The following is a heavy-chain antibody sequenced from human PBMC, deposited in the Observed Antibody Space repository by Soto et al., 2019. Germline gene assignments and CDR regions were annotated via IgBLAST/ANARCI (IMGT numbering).Heavy chain of an antibody. D-gene: IGHD3-22*01. J-gene: IGHJ5*02. CDR1: GASVSTGY. CDR2: MYFGGSF. Sequence: SETLSLTCTVSGASVSTGYWSWIRQPPGKALEWLGFMYFGGSFNYNPSLTSRVTISVDASKNQFSLKVTSVTAADTAVYYCARSYYDATGFAVDPWGPGTLVTVSS. CDR3: ARSYYDATGFAVDP. V-gene: IGHV4-59*02.